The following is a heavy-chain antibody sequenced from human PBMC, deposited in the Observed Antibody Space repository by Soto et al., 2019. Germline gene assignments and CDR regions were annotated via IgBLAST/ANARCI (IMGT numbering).Heavy chain of an antibody. CDR3: ARGGYSSTWSNLLDRSGLDV. CDR1: GGTFSSYA. J-gene: IGHJ6*02. D-gene: IGHD6-13*01. V-gene: IGHV1-69*06. Sequence: GASVKVSCKTSGGTFSSYAISWVRQAPGQGREWMGGIVPLFRTTNYAQKFQGRVTITADTSTYTEYMELSGLRSGDTAVYYCARGGYSSTWSNLLDRSGLDVWGQGTTVTVSS. CDR2: IVPLFRTT.